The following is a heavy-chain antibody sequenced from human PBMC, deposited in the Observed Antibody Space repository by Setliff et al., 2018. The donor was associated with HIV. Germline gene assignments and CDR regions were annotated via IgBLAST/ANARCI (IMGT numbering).Heavy chain of an antibody. CDR2: ISNDGGRE. CDR3: AKWGGVTWYSASGYFDY. CDR1: GFTFTNYW. V-gene: IGHV3-7*01. J-gene: IGHJ4*02. D-gene: IGHD2-8*02. Sequence: GGSLRLSCAVSGFTFTNYWMAWIRQAPGSGREWAAIISNDGGREYYVDSVKGRFTISRDNAKSSLYRQMNSLRGEDTAVSYCAKWGGVTWYSASGYFDYWGQGTLVTVSS.